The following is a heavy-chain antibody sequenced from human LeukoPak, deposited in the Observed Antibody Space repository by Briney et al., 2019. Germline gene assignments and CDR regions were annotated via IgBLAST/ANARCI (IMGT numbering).Heavy chain of an antibody. D-gene: IGHD1-26*01. CDR1: GYTFTGHY. CDR3: ARDKHIGSYTDDY. CDR2: INPNSGGK. Sequence: ASVKLSFKASGYTFTGHYMHWVRQAPGKGIEWMGWINPNSGGKNYAQKFQGRVTMTRDTSISTAYMELSRLRSDNTAVYYCARDKHIGSYTDDYWGQGTLVTVSS. V-gene: IGHV1-2*02. J-gene: IGHJ4*02.